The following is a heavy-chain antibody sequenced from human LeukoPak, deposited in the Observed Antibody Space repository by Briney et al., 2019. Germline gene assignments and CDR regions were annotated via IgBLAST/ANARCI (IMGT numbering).Heavy chain of an antibody. CDR1: GFTFSDYY. D-gene: IGHD6-19*01. V-gene: IGHV3-11*03. J-gene: IGHJ4*02. CDR2: ISSSGSYT. CDR3: ASRFEHSNGWFDY. Sequence: GGSLRLSCAASGFTFSDYYMSWIRQAPGKGLECVSYISSSGSYTNYADSVKGRFTISRDNAKNSLYLQMNSLRAEDTAVYYCASRFEHSNGWFDYWGQGTLVTVSS.